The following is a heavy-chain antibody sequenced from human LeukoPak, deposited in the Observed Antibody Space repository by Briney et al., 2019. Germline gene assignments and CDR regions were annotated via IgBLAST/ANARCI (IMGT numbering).Heavy chain of an antibody. V-gene: IGHV1-2*02. Sequence: PGASVKVSCKASGYTFTYYYVHWVRQAPGQGLEWMGWINTKTGATNYAQKFQGRVTMTRDTSISTAYMELGRLRSDDTAVYYCARTTRGVRGPWSLYYFDYWGQGTLVTVSS. D-gene: IGHD3-10*01. J-gene: IGHJ4*02. CDR2: INTKTGAT. CDR3: ARTTRGVRGPWSLYYFDY. CDR1: GYTFTYYY.